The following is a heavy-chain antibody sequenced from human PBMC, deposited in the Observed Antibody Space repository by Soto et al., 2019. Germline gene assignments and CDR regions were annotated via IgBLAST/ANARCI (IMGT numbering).Heavy chain of an antibody. CDR2: ISAYNGNT. J-gene: IGHJ5*02. V-gene: IGHV1-18*04. CDR3: ARDGAPIAARPLWFDP. Sequence: ASVKVSCKASGYTFTSYGISWVRQAPGQGLEWMGWISAYNGNTNYAQKLQGRVTMTTDTSTSTAYMELRSLRSDDTAVYYCARDGAPIAARPLWFDPWGQGTLVTVPQ. CDR1: GYTFTSYG. D-gene: IGHD6-6*01.